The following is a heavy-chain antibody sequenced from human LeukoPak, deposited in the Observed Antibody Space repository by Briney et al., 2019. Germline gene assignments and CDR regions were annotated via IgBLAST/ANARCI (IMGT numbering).Heavy chain of an antibody. CDR3: ARDAYYYDSSSYYRNAFDI. CDR2: IYGIDSTV. V-gene: IGHV3-11*01. D-gene: IGHD3-22*01. CDR1: GFTFSDYY. J-gene: IGHJ3*02. Sequence: GGSLRLSCAASGFTFSDYYMSWIRQAPGKGLEWLSYIYGIDSTVSYAASVKGRFTISRDNAKNSLYLQMNSLRAEDTAVYYCARDAYYYDSSSYYRNAFDIWGQGTVVTVSS.